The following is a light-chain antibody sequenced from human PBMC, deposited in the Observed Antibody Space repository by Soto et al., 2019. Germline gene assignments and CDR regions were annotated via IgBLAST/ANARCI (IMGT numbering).Light chain of an antibody. J-gene: IGKJ4*01. CDR3: QQTTSFPLT. V-gene: IGKV1-12*01. CDR2: AAS. CDR1: QWISSW. Sequence: DIQMTQSPSFVSASVGDRVTITCRASQWISSWLAWYQHKPGRAPKLLIHAASSLESGVPSRFSGSGSGTDFTLTISSLQPEDFATYYCQQTTSFPLTFGGGTKVEIK.